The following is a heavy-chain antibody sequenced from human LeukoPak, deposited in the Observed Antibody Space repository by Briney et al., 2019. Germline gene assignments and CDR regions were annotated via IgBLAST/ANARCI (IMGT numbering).Heavy chain of an antibody. CDR2: LYPTENT. V-gene: IGHV3-23*05. D-gene: IGHD3-10*01. CDR3: ARPGSRTHAHAMDV. J-gene: IGHJ6*02. Sequence: PGGSLRLSCAASGFTFSSYAMSWVRQTPGKGLEWVAILYPTENTQYADSVKGRFTISRHNSKNTLYLQMNSLRPEDTAVYYCARPGSRTHAHAMDVWGQGTTVTVSS. CDR1: GFTFSSYA.